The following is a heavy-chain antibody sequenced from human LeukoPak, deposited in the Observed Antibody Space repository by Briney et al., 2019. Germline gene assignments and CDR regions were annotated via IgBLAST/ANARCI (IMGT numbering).Heavy chain of an antibody. Sequence: SVKVSCKASGGTFSSYAISWVRQAPGQGLEWMGGIIPIFGTANYAQKFQGRVTITADESTSTAYMELSSLRSEDTAVYYCAGATPRWGYCSSTSCYSAVDYWGQGTLVTVSS. V-gene: IGHV1-69*13. CDR2: IIPIFGTA. CDR1: GGTFSSYA. CDR3: AGATPRWGYCSSTSCYSAVDY. D-gene: IGHD2-2*01. J-gene: IGHJ4*02.